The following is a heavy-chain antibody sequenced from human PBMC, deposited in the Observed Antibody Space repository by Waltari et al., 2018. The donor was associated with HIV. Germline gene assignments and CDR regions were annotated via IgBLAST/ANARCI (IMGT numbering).Heavy chain of an antibody. CDR3: ARQAVGHEAESYFDY. J-gene: IGHJ4*02. V-gene: IGHV5-51*01. D-gene: IGHD2-15*01. Sequence: EVQLVQSGAEVKKPGESLKISCKGSGYSFTSYWIGWVRQMPGKGLEWMGIIYPGNPGAEYGPSAQVMVSMPADKSISTAYLQWSSLKASDTAMYYCARQAVGHEAESYFDYWGQGTLVTVSS. CDR1: GYSFTSYW. CDR2: IYPGNPGA.